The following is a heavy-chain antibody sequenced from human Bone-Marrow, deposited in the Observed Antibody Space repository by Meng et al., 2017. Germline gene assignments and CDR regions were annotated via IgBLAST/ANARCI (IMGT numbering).Heavy chain of an antibody. V-gene: IGHV3-21*01. J-gene: IGHJ4*02. CDR2: ISSSSTYI. CDR1: GFTFSNSD. D-gene: IGHD1-1*01. CDR3: ASPTVV. Sequence: EVQLVESGGGLVQPGGSLRLSCAASGFTFSNSDMKWVHQAPGKGLEWVSSISSSSTYIYYPDSVKGRFTISRDNAKNSLYLQMNSLRAEDTAVYYCASPTVVWGQGTLVTVSS.